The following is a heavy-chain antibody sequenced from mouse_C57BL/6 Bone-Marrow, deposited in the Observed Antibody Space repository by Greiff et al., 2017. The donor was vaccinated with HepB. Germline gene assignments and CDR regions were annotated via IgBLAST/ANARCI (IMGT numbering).Heavy chain of an antibody. D-gene: IGHD1-1*01. CDR2: IDPSDSET. Sequence: VQLQQPGAELVRPGSSVKLSCKASGYTFTSYWMHWVKQRPIQGLEWIGNIDPSDSETHYNQKFKDKATLTVDKSSSTAYMQLSSLTSEDSAVYYCASGSSYDYYAMDYWGQGTSVTVSS. CDR3: ASGSSYDYYAMDY. V-gene: IGHV1-52*01. J-gene: IGHJ4*01. CDR1: GYTFTSYW.